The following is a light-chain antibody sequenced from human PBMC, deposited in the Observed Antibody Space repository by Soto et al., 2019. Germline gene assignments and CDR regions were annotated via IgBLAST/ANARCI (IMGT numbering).Light chain of an antibody. CDR2: DVT. CDR3: CSFAGSYSYV. J-gene: IGLJ1*01. CDR1: SSDVGRYDY. V-gene: IGLV2-11*01. Sequence: VLTQPRSVSGSPGQSVTISCTGTSSDVGRYDYVSWYQQYPGEAPKLIIYDVTERPSGVPDRFSGSKSGNTASLTISGLRAEDEAAYSCCSFAGSYSYVFGSGTKVTVL.